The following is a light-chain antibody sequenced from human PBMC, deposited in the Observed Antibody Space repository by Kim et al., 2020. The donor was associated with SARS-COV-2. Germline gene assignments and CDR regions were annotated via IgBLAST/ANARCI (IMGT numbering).Light chain of an antibody. CDR3: CSYAGSYTYV. J-gene: IGLJ1*01. Sequence: GQSFTISCTGTSSDVGGYNFVSWYQQHPGKAPKLMIYDVSKRPSGVPDHFSGSKSGNTASLTISGLQAEDEADYYCCSYAGSYTYVFGTGTKVTVL. CDR2: DVS. V-gene: IGLV2-11*01. CDR1: SSDVGGYNF.